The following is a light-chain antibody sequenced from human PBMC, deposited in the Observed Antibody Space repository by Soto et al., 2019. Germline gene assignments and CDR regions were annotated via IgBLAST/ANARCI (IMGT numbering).Light chain of an antibody. CDR3: QQYTGPPTT. V-gene: IGKV3-20*01. CDR2: GAS. CDR1: QTVSSNY. J-gene: IGKJ5*01. Sequence: EIILTQSPDTLSLSPGERATLCFRASQTVSSNYLAWCQQRPGQAPRLLIYGASTRAAGIPDRFSGSGSGTDFTLTITRLEPEDSAVYFYQQYTGPPTTFGQGTRLEIK.